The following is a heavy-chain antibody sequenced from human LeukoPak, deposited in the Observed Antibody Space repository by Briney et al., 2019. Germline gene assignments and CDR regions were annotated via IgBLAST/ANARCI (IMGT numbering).Heavy chain of an antibody. J-gene: IGHJ6*02. Sequence: SETLSLTCAVYGGSFSGYYWSWIRQPPGKGLEWIGEISHSGSTNYNPSLKSRVTISVDTSKNQFSLKLSSVTAADTAVYYCARSNTAIRYYYYGMDVWGQGTTVTVSS. V-gene: IGHV4-34*01. CDR2: ISHSGST. CDR3: ARSNTAIRYYYYGMDV. D-gene: IGHD5-18*01. CDR1: GGSFSGYY.